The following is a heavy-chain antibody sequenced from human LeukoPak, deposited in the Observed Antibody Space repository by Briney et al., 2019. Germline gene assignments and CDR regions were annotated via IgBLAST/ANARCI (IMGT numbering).Heavy chain of an antibody. Sequence: GGSLRLSCTASGSTLGDYSMSWFRQAPGKGLEWVGFIRDKAYGGTTEYAASVKGRFTISRDDSKSIAYLQMNSLKTEDTAVYYCSSGGTTIDYWGQGTLVTVSS. D-gene: IGHD4-17*01. CDR2: IRDKAYGGTT. J-gene: IGHJ4*02. CDR3: SSGGTTIDY. V-gene: IGHV3-49*03. CDR1: GSTLGDYS.